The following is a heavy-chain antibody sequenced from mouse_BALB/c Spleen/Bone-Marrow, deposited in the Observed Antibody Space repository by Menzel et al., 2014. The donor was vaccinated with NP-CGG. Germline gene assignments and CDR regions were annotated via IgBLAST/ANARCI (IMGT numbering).Heavy chain of an antibody. Sequence: VQRVESGAELAKPGASVKMSCKASGYTFSTYWMHWVKQRPGQGLEWIGYINPTTDYTEYNQKFKDKATLTADRSSSTAYMQLNSLTSEDSAVYYCARDVDYWGQGTTLTVSS. CDR3: ARDVDY. CDR1: GYTFSTYW. CDR2: INPTTDYT. V-gene: IGHV1-7*01. J-gene: IGHJ2*01.